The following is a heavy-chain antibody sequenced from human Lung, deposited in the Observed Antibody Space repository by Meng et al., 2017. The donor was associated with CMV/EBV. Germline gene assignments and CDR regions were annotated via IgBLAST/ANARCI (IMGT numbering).Heavy chain of an antibody. D-gene: IGHD2-15*01. V-gene: IGHV3-21*04. Sequence: GGSXRLXCAASGFTFSSYSVNWVRQAPGKGLEWVSSISSNSKYIFYADSVKGRFTISRDNAKNALHLQMNSLRDEDTAVYYCAKCYCVYCGSSCGDYWGQGXLVTVSS. J-gene: IGHJ4*02. CDR2: ISSNSKYI. CDR3: AKCYCVYCGSSCGDY. CDR1: GFTFSSYS.